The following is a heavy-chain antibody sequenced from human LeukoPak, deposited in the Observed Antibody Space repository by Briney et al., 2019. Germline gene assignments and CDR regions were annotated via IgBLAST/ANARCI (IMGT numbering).Heavy chain of an antibody. CDR1: GGSFSGYY. CDR2: INHSGST. CDR3: ARPGDCSSTSCSGYMDV. V-gene: IGHV4-34*01. J-gene: IGHJ6*03. Sequence: SETLSLTCAVYGGSFSGYYWSWIRQPPGKGLDWIGEINHSGSTNYNPSLKSRVTISVDTSENQFSLKLSSVTAADTAVYYCARPGDCSSTSCSGYMDVWGKGTTVTVSS. D-gene: IGHD2-2*01.